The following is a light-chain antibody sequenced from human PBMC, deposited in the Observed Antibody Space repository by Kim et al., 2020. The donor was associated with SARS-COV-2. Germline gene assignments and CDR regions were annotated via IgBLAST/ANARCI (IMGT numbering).Light chain of an antibody. V-gene: IGKV4-1*01. CDR2: WAS. CDR1: QSVLYSSNNKNY. CDR3: QQYYSTPRT. J-gene: IGKJ2*02. Sequence: DIVMNQSPDSLAVSLGERATINCKSSQSVLYSSNNKNYLAWYQQKPGQPPKLLIYWASTRESGVPDRFSGSGSGTDFTLTISSLQAEDVAVYYCQQYYSTPRTFGQGTKLEI.